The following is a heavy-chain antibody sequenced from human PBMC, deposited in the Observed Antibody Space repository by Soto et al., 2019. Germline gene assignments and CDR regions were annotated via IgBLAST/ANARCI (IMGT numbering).Heavy chain of an antibody. V-gene: IGHV1-18*01. CDR1: GYTFTSYG. D-gene: IGHD4-17*01. Sequence: QVQLVQSGAEVKKPGASVKVSCKASGYTFTSYGISWVRQAPGQGLEWMGWISAYNGNTNYAQKLQGRVTMTTDTSTSTANTERRSLRSDATAGYYCARGLPYGDDVDYWGQGTPVTVSS. CDR2: ISAYNGNT. CDR3: ARGLPYGDDVDY. J-gene: IGHJ4*02.